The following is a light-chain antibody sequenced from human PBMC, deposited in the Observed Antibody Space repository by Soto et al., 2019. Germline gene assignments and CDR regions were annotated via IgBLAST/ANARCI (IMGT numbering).Light chain of an antibody. CDR2: RAS. V-gene: IGKV3-20*01. Sequence: EIVLTQSPGTLRLSPGERATRSCRASHSISSSYLTWYQQRPGQPPRLLIYRASRRATGIPDRFSASGSGTDFTLTISRLEPEDFAVYYCQQYGSSPPYTFGQGTKLEIK. J-gene: IGKJ2*01. CDR1: HSISSSY. CDR3: QQYGSSPPYT.